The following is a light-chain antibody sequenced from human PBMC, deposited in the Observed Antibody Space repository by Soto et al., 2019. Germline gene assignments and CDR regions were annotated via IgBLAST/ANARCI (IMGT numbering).Light chain of an antibody. CDR1: QGIRSD. CDR3: QQLNSFPFT. V-gene: IGKV1-9*01. CDR2: AAS. Sequence: DIQLTQSPSFLSASVGDRVTITCRASQGIRSDSAWYQQKPGKAPKVLIYAASILQSGVPSRFSGSGSGTEFPLTISSLQPEFFGTYYCQQLNSFPFTFGPGTTVDF. J-gene: IGKJ3*01.